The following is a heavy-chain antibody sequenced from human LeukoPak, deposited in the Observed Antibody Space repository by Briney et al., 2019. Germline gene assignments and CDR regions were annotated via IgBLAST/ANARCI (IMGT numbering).Heavy chain of an antibody. J-gene: IGHJ4*02. CDR2: ISWDGGNT. D-gene: IGHD3-16*01. Sequence: GGSLRLSCAASGFTFDDYTMHWVRQAPGKGLEWVSLISWDGGNTYYADSVKGRFTISRDNSKNSLYLQMNSLRTEDTALYYCAKEISGEGIDYWGQGTLVTVSS. CDR3: AKEISGEGIDY. V-gene: IGHV3-43*01. CDR1: GFTFDDYT.